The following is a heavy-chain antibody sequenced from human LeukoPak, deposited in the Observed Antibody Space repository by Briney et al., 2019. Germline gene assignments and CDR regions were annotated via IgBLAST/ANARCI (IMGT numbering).Heavy chain of an antibody. CDR3: ARLGGWAYRDYLQEAFDY. CDR1: GYTFTNFG. Sequence: GASVKVSCKASGYTFTNFGIRWVRQAPGQGLEWMGWISPYNGNTNYAQKVQGRVTMTTDTSTSTVYMKLRSLRSDDTAVYYCARLGGWAYRDYLQEAFDYWGQGTLVTVSS. D-gene: IGHD4-17*01. J-gene: IGHJ4*02. CDR2: ISPYNGNT. V-gene: IGHV1-18*01.